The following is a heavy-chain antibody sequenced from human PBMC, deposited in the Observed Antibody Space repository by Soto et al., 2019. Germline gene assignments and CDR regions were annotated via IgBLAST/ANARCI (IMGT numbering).Heavy chain of an antibody. CDR3: ARSSYGGYSYGQLDY. V-gene: IGHV4-34*01. J-gene: IGHJ4*02. Sequence: SETLSLTCAVYGGSFSGYYWSWIRQPPGKGLEWIGEINHSGSTNYNPSLKSRVTISVDTSKNQFSLKLSSVTAADTAVYYCARSSYGGYSYGQLDYWGQGTLVTVSS. CDR2: INHSGST. D-gene: IGHD5-18*01. CDR1: GGSFSGYY.